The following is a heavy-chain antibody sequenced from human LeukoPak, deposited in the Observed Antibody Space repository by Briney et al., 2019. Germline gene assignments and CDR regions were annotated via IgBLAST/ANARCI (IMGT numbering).Heavy chain of an antibody. D-gene: IGHD6-13*01. CDR3: ARVYYSNSYDYWYFDL. Sequence: SETLSLTCAVYGESFSDYYWSWIRQPPGKGLEWIAYIYYSGSTNYNPSLKSRVTISVDTSKNQFSLKLSSVTAADTAVYYCARVYYSNSYDYWYFDLWGRGTLVTVSS. J-gene: IGHJ2*01. CDR2: IYYSGST. CDR1: GESFSDYY. V-gene: IGHV4-59*01.